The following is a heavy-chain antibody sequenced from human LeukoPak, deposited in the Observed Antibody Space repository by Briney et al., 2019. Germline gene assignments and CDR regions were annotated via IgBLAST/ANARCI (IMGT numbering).Heavy chain of an antibody. CDR3: ARDHHYYDSSGLRSGCIDF. D-gene: IGHD3-22*01. V-gene: IGHV3-30*02. CDR1: GFTFGNYD. CDR2: IRHDGSKQ. Sequence: GGSLRLSCAVSGFTFGNYDMHWVRQTPGKGLEWVSLIRHDGSKQFYADSVKGRFTISRDNSENTLFLQMNSLRDEDTAVYYCARDHHYYDSSGLRSGCIDFWGQGTLVTVSS. J-gene: IGHJ4*02.